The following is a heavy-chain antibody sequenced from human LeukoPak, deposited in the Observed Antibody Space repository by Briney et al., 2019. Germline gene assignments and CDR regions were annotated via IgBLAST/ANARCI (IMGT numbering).Heavy chain of an antibody. V-gene: IGHV3-9*01. Sequence: GRSLRLSCAASGFTFDDYAMHWVRQAPGKGLEWVSGISWNSGSIGYADSVKGRFTISRDNSKNTLYLQMNSLRAEDTAVYYCARDRVLGCLDFWGQGTLVTVSS. D-gene: IGHD3-16*01. CDR2: ISWNSGSI. CDR1: GFTFDDYA. J-gene: IGHJ4*02. CDR3: ARDRVLGCLDF.